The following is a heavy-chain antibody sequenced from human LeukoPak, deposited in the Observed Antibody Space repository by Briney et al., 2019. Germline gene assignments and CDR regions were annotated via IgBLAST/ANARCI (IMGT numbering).Heavy chain of an antibody. CDR3: AIDVDIVAAITGDY. D-gene: IGHD5-12*01. Sequence: GGSLRLSCAASGFTFSNYWMIWVRQAPGKGLEWVGNIKQDGSEKRYADSVRGRFSISRDNAKNSLYLQMNSLRAEDTAVYYCAIDVDIVAAITGDYWGQGTLVTVSS. V-gene: IGHV3-7*01. CDR2: IKQDGSEK. CDR1: GFTFSNYW. J-gene: IGHJ4*02.